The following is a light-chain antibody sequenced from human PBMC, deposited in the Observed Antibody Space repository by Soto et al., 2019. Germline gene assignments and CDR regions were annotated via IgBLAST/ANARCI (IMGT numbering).Light chain of an antibody. CDR2: DAS. V-gene: IGKV3-20*01. Sequence: DIVLTQSPGTLSLSPGERATLSCRASQSIRSRYLAWYQQKAGQAPRLLIYDASRRATGIPDRFSGSGSGTDFIPTISRLEPEDSAVYYCQQDGSSVTFGGGTKVEIK. J-gene: IGKJ4*01. CDR3: QQDGSSVT. CDR1: QSIRSRY.